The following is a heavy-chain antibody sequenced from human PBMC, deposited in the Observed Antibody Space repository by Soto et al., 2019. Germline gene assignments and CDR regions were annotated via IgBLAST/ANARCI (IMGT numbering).Heavy chain of an antibody. Sequence: ASVTVSCTASGYTFTSYGISWVRQAPGQGLEWMGGFDPEDGETIYAQKFQGRVTMTEDTSTDTAYMELSSLRSEDTAVYYCATGTYSSSWNWFDPWGQGTLVTVSS. D-gene: IGHD6-13*01. CDR1: GYTFTSYG. V-gene: IGHV1-24*01. J-gene: IGHJ5*02. CDR2: FDPEDGET. CDR3: ATGTYSSSWNWFDP.